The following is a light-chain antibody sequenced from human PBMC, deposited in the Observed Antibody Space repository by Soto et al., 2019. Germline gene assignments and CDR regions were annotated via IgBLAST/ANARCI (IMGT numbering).Light chain of an antibody. J-gene: IGLJ2*01. CDR2: VGTGGTVG. CDR3: GADHGSGSNSVV. Sequence: QAVVTQPPSASASLGASVTLTCTLSSGYSNYKVDWYQQRPGKGPRFVMRVGTGGTVGSKGDGIPDRFSVLGSGLNRYLTIKNIQEEDESDYHCGADHGSGSNSVVFGGGTQLTVL. V-gene: IGLV9-49*01. CDR1: SGYSNYK.